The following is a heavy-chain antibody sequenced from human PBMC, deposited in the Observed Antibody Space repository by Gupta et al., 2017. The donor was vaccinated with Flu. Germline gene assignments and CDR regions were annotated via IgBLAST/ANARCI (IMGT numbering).Heavy chain of an antibody. J-gene: IGHJ4*02. CDR3: TNYHYDSDGYYYFAN. D-gene: IGHD3-22*01. V-gene: IGHV3-73*02. CDR2: IRSNAYNYAT. Sequence: EVQLVESGGGLVQPGGSLKLSCGASGFTFSGSAVHWVRQSSGKGLEWLGRIRSNAYNYATTYAASVKGRFTFSREDSKNTAYLHMSSLKAEDTAVYYCTNYHYDSDGYYYFANWGQGTVVTVSS. CDR1: GFTFSGSA.